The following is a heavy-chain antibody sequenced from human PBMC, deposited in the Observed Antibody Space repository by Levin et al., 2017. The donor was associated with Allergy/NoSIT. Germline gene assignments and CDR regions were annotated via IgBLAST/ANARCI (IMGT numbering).Heavy chain of an antibody. Sequence: SETLSLTCTVSGGSISSYYWSWIRQPPGEGLEWIGYVYYSGSTNYNPSLKSRVTISVDTSKNQFSLKLSSVTAADTAVYYCARVRVAVAGLDYWGQGTLVSVSS. V-gene: IGHV4-59*01. CDR2: VYYSGST. D-gene: IGHD6-19*01. J-gene: IGHJ4*02. CDR1: GGSISSYY. CDR3: ARVRVAVAGLDY.